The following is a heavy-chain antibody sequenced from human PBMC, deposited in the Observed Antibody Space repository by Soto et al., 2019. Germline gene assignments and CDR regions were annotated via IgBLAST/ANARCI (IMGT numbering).Heavy chain of an antibody. Sequence: GGSLRLSCAASGFTFSSYAMSWVRQAPGKGLEWVSAISGSGGSTYYADSVKGRFTISRDNSKNTLYLQMNSLRAEDTAVYYCATRLGVVIPWAVGEGTTPNMDVWGKGTTVTVSS. D-gene: IGHD3-3*01. V-gene: IGHV3-23*01. CDR3: ATRLGVVIPWAVGEGTTPNMDV. CDR2: ISGSGGST. J-gene: IGHJ6*03. CDR1: GFTFSSYA.